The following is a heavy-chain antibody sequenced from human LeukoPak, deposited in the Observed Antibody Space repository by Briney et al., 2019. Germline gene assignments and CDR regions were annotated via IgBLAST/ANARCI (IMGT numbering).Heavy chain of an antibody. CDR1: GFTFSSYA. CDR3: AKRQLLWFGELKLLRDDAFDI. D-gene: IGHD3-10*01. J-gene: IGHJ3*02. Sequence: PGGSLRLSCAASGFTFSSYAMSWVRQAPGKGLEWVSAISGSGGSTYYADSVKGRFTISRDNSKNTLYLQMNSLRAEDTAVYYCAKRQLLWFGELKLLRDDAFDIWGQGTVVTVSS. V-gene: IGHV3-23*01. CDR2: ISGSGGST.